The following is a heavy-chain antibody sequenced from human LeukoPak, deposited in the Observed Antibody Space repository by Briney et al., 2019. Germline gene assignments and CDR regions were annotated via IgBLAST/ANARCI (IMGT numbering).Heavy chain of an antibody. CDR1: GGSISSRDYY. J-gene: IGHJ4*02. CDR3: ARGRPFGDYFDY. Sequence: PSETLSLTCTVSGGSISSRDYYWCWIRQSAGKGLEWIGRLNPSGATFFNPSLRSRLTMSLDPPESQFSLKLSSVTAEDTALYYCARGRPFGDYFDYWGQGALVTVSS. CDR2: LNPSGAT. V-gene: IGHV4-61*02. D-gene: IGHD3-10*01.